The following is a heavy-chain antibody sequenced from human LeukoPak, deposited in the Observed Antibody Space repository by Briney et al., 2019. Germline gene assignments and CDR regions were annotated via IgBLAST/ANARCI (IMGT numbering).Heavy chain of an antibody. Sequence: GESLKISCKGSGYSFTSYWIGWVRQMPGKGLEWMGIIYPGDSDTRYSPSFQGQVTISADKSISTAYLQWSSLKASDTAMYYCARRFDNLYYYGSGSPYYFDYWGQGTLVTVSS. V-gene: IGHV5-51*01. CDR1: GYSFTSYW. CDR3: ARRFDNLYYYGSGSPYYFDY. J-gene: IGHJ4*02. D-gene: IGHD3-10*01. CDR2: IYPGDSDT.